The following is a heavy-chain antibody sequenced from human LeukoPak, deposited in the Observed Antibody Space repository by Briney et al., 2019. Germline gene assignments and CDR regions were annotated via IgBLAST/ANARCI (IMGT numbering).Heavy chain of an antibody. J-gene: IGHJ4*02. V-gene: IGHV3-7*01. CDR2: IKHNGDEL. Sequence: PGGSLRLSCAASASGAAFTSHSMNWVRQAPGKGLEWVANIKHNGDELNYVDSVEDRFTISRDNAKNSLYLHMTSLRAEDTAVYYCARELRTFDSWGQGTLVTVSS. CDR1: ASGAAFTSHS. CDR3: ARELRTFDS. D-gene: IGHD3-16*01.